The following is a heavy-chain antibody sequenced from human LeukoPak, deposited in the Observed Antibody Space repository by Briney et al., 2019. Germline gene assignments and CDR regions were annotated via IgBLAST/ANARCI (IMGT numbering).Heavy chain of an antibody. J-gene: IGHJ4*02. CDR1: GGSISSYY. D-gene: IGHD3-10*01. V-gene: IGHV4-59*08. CDR2: IYYSGST. CDR3: ARHSGYYYGSGSYYNVWYFDY. Sequence: SETLSLTCTVSGGSISSYYWSWIRQPLGKGLEWIGYIYYSGSTNYNPSLKSRVTISVDTSKNQFSLKLSSVTAADTAVYYCARHSGYYYGSGSYYNVWYFDYWGQGTLVTVSS.